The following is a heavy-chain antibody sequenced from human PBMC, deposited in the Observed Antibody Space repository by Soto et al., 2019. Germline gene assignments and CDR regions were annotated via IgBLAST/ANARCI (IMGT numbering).Heavy chain of an antibody. CDR3: ARDVSIAAALYDY. J-gene: IGHJ4*02. CDR1: GYTFTSYA. CDR2: INAGNGNT. D-gene: IGHD6-13*01. V-gene: IGHV1-3*05. Sequence: QVQLVQSGAEEKKPGASVKVSCKASGYTFTSYAMHWVRQAPGQRLEWMGWINAGNGNTKYSQKFQGRVTITRDTSASPAYMALSSLRSEDTAVYYCARDVSIAAALYDYWGQVTLVTVSS.